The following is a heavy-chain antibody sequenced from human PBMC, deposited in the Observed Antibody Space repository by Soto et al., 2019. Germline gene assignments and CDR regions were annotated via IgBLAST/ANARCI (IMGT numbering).Heavy chain of an antibody. V-gene: IGHV3-48*03. Sequence: GGSLRLSCAASGFTFSSYEMNWVRQAPGKGLEWISYIRSGGTTMYYADSVKGRFTISRDNAKNSLYLQMNSLTAEDTAVYYCAGRDGHNRRKAPYYYYYYGMNVWGQGTTVTVSS. J-gene: IGHJ6*02. D-gene: IGHD2-15*01. CDR1: GFTFSSYE. CDR3: AGRDGHNRRKAPYYYYYYGMNV. CDR2: IRSGGTTM.